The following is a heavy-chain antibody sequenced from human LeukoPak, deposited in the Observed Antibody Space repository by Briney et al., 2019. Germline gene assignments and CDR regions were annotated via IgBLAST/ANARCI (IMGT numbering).Heavy chain of an antibody. D-gene: IGHD3-9*01. CDR2: IHRDGRT. CDR1: GVSISTSEW. CDR3: GKTDIYFNPIDY. J-gene: IGHJ4*02. Sequence: ASETLSLTCAVSGVSISTSEWWIWVRQPPGQGLEWIGEIHRDGRTRYNPSLTSRVTMSMDYSKNQLSLNVRFVTAADTAIYYCGKTDIYFNPIDYWGPGSLVTVSS. V-gene: IGHV4-4*02.